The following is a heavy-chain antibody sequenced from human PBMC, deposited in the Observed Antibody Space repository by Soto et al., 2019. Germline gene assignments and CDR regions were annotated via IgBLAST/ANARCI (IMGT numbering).Heavy chain of an antibody. CDR3: ARGKSMVRGVIGYYYGMDV. V-gene: IGHV1-2*04. CDR2: XXXNSGGT. CDR1: GYTXXXXX. Sequence: ASVKVSCXXSGYTXXXXXXXXXXXAPGQGXEXMGXXXXNSGGTKDTTKFQGWVTMTRDTSISTAYMELSRLRSDDTAVYYCARGKSMVRGVIGYYYGMDVWGQGTTVTVSS. J-gene: IGHJ6*02. D-gene: IGHD3-10*01.